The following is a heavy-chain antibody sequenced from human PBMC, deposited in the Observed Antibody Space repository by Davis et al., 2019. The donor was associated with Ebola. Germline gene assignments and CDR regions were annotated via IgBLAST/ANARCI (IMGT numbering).Heavy chain of an antibody. CDR1: GFTFSSYG. V-gene: IGHV3-30*18. CDR3: AKALSLGYCSSTSCYSPYGMDV. D-gene: IGHD2-2*02. CDR2: ISYDGSNK. J-gene: IGHJ6*02. Sequence: GESLKISCAASGFTFSSYGMHWVRQAPGKGLEWVAVISYDGSNKYYADSVKGRFTISRDNSKNTLYLQMNSLRAEDTAVYYCAKALSLGYCSSTSCYSPYGMDVWGQGTTVTVSS.